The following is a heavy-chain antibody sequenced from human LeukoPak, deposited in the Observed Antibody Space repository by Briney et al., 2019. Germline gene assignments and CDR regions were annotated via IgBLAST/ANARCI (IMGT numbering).Heavy chain of an antibody. V-gene: IGHV4-30-4*07. CDR1: GVAISRGGYA. Sequence: PSETLSLTCAVSGVAISRGGYAWNWIRQPPGKGLEWIAYIYHSGTTYYNPSLKSRATISVDTSKNQFSLKLSSVTAADTAVYYCARSWFEQTGGDFDYWGQGTLVTVSS. CDR3: ARSWFEQTGGDFDY. J-gene: IGHJ4*02. CDR2: IYHSGTT. D-gene: IGHD3-10*01.